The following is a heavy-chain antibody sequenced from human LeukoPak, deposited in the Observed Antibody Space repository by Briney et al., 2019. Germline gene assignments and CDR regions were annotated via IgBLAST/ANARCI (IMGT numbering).Heavy chain of an antibody. J-gene: IGHJ6*02. D-gene: IGHD3-10*01. Sequence: PGGSLRLSCAASGFTFSSYAMHWVRQAPGKGLEWVAVISYDGSNKYYADSVKGRFTISRDNSKNTLYLQMNSLRAEDTAVYYCASWRGGYYYYYGMDVWGQGTTVTVSS. CDR3: ASWRGGYYYYYGMDV. V-gene: IGHV3-30-3*01. CDR1: GFTFSSYA. CDR2: ISYDGSNK.